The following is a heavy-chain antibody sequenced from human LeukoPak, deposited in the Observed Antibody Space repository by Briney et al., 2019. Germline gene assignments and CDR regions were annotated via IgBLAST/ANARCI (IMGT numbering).Heavy chain of an antibody. CDR1: GYSFTSYG. D-gene: IGHD3-9*01. CDR2: ISAYNGNT. V-gene: IGHV1-18*01. CDR3: ARDLLYYDILTGPDY. J-gene: IGHJ4*02. Sequence: GESLQISCKGSGYSFTSYGISWVRQAPGQGLEWMGWISAYNGNTNYAQKLQGRVTMTTDTSTSTAYMELRSLRSDDTAVYYCARDLLYYDILTGPDYWGQGTLVTVSS.